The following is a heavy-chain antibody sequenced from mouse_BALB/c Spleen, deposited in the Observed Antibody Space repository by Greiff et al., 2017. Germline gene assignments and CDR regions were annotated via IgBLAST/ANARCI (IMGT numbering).Heavy chain of an antibody. CDR1: GFTFSNYW. Sequence: EVQLVESGGGLVQPGGSMKLSCVASGFTFSNYWMNWVRQSPEKGLEWVAEIRLKSNNYATHYAESVKGRFTISRDDSKSSVYLQMNNLRAEDTGIYYCTRGGYDGLFAYWGQGTLVTVSA. CDR2: IRLKSNNYAT. V-gene: IGHV6-6*02. CDR3: TRGGYDGLFAY. J-gene: IGHJ3*01. D-gene: IGHD2-14*01.